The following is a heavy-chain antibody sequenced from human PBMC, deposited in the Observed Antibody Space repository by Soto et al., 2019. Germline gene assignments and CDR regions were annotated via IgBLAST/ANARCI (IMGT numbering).Heavy chain of an antibody. V-gene: IGHV1-18*01. D-gene: IGHD1-26*01. Sequence: QVQLVQSGAEVKKPGASVKVSCKASGYTFTSYGISWVRQAPGQGLEWMGWISAYNGNTNYAQKLQGRVTMTTDTTPRPACTVSASVISDGRAVDCFVRPHRGGAYFYYGMDLWGQGTTVTGFS. CDR1: GYTFTSYG. J-gene: IGHJ6*01. CDR3: VRPHRGGAYFYYGMDL. CDR2: ISAYNGNT.